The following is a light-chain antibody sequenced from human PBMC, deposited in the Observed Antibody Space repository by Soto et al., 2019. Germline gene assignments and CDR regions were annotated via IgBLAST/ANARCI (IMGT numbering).Light chain of an antibody. V-gene: IGKV1-33*01. CDR1: QRITNS. CDR3: QQYADLPFT. CDR2: DAS. Sequence: DIQMTQSPSSLSASVGDRVIITCQASQRITNSLNWYQHKPGKAPKLLIYDASNLETGVPSRFSGSGSGTLFAFTISGLQPEDIATYYCQQYADLPFTFGPGTRVEIK. J-gene: IGKJ3*01.